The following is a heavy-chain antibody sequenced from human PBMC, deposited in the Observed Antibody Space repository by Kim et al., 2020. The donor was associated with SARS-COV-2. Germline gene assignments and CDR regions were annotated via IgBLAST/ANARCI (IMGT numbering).Heavy chain of an antibody. J-gene: IGHJ4*02. CDR3: ARVSGSYHAFDY. V-gene: IGHV4-59*01. Sequence: NYNPHLKSRVTISVDTSKNQFSLKLSSVTAADTAVYYCARVSGSYHAFDYWGQGTLVTVSS. D-gene: IGHD1-26*01.